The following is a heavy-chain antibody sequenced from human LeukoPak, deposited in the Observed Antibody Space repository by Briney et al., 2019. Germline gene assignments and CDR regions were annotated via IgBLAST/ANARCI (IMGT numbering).Heavy chain of an antibody. CDR1: GFTFSRLA. J-gene: IGHJ4*02. CDR2: ISASGP. CDR3: AKAKGSTMIVVVIDY. D-gene: IGHD3-22*01. V-gene: IGHV3-23*01. Sequence: GGSLRLSCAASGFTFSRLAMTWVRQAPGKGLEWVSTISASGPYYADAVRGRFTISRDNSRNTLYLQMNSLRAEDTAVYYCAKAKGSTMIVVVIDYWGQGTLVTVSS.